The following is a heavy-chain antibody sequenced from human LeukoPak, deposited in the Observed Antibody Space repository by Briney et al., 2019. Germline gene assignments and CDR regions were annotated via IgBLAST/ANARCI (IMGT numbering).Heavy chain of an antibody. Sequence: GGSLRLSCAASGFTFSNYEMNWVRQAPGKGLEWVSYISSSGSTIYCADSVKGRFTISRDNAMNSLYLQMTSVRAEDTAVYYCATQHYSSGWYYFDSWGQGTLVTVSS. J-gene: IGHJ4*02. CDR2: ISSSGSTI. CDR1: GFTFSNYE. D-gene: IGHD6-19*01. CDR3: ATQHYSSGWYYFDS. V-gene: IGHV3-48*03.